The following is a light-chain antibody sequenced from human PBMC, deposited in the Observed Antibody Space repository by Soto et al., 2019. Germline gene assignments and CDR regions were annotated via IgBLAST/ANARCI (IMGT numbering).Light chain of an antibody. Sequence: QSVLTQPPSASGTPGQRITISCSGSSSNIGSNYVYWYQQLPGTVPQLLIYRNSERPSGVPDRFSGSKSGTSASLAISGRRSEDEADYYCAAWDVSLSGVVFGGGTKVTVL. J-gene: IGLJ2*01. CDR2: RNS. V-gene: IGLV1-47*01. CDR1: SSNIGSNY. CDR3: AAWDVSLSGVV.